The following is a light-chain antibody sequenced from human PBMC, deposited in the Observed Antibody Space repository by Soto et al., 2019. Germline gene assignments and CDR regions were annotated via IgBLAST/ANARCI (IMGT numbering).Light chain of an antibody. Sequence: QSALTQPRSVSGSPGQPVTISCTGISSDADGYKYVSWYQQHPGKAPKVIIYDVNKRPSGVPDRFSGSKSGNTASLTISGLQEEDEADYYCWSYGGNDASEVFGGGTKLTVL. CDR2: DVN. J-gene: IGLJ2*01. CDR1: SSDADGYKY. CDR3: WSYGGNDASEV. V-gene: IGLV2-11*01.